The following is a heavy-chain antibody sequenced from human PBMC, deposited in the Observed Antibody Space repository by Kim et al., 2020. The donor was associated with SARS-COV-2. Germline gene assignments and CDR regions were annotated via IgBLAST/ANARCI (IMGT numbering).Heavy chain of an antibody. J-gene: IGHJ4*02. CDR2: INHSGST. V-gene: IGHV4-34*01. Sequence: SETLSLTCAVYGGSFSGYYWSWIRQPPGKGLEWIGEINHSGSTNYNPSLKSRVTISVDTSKNQFSLKLSSVTAADTAVYYCARRGGTVTPFDYWGQGTLVTVSS. CDR3: ARRGGTVTPFDY. CDR1: GGSFSGYY. D-gene: IGHD4-17*01.